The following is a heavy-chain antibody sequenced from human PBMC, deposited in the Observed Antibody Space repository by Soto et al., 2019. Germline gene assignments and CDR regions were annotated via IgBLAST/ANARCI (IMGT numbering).Heavy chain of an antibody. CDR1: GGSISSYY. CDR3: ARAGYCSSTSCYGRPNWFDP. Sequence: QVQLQESGPGLVKPSETLSLTCTVSGGSISSYYWSWIRQPPGKGLEWIGYIYYSGSTNYNPSLKSRVTISVDTSKNQFSLKLSSVTAADTAVYYCARAGYCSSTSCYGRPNWFDPWSQGTLVTVSS. D-gene: IGHD2-2*01. J-gene: IGHJ5*02. CDR2: IYYSGST. V-gene: IGHV4-59*08.